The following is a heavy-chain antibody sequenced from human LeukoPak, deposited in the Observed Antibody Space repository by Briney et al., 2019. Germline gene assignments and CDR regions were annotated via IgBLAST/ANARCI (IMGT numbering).Heavy chain of an antibody. J-gene: IGHJ3*02. V-gene: IGHV1-2*02. D-gene: IGHD2-2*03. CDR3: ARVGYCSSTSCRRGHAFDI. Sequence: ASVRVSCKASGYSFTGNYMHWVRQAPGQGFEWMGWINPNTGGTNYAQKFKGRVLMTRDTSISTAYLELSSLKSDDTAVYYCARVGYCSSTSCRRGHAFDIWGQGTMVTVSS. CDR1: GYSFTGNY. CDR2: INPNTGGT.